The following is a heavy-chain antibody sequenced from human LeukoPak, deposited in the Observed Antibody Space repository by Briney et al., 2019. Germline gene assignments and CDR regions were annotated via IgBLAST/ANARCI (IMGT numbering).Heavy chain of an antibody. D-gene: IGHD2/OR15-2a*01. V-gene: IGHV3-23*01. CDR3: VKRPINSKPVDY. CDR2: VSGGGGST. CDR1: GFSFSNYA. J-gene: IGHJ4*02. Sequence: GGFLRLSCAASGFSFSNYAMSWVRQAPGKGLEWVSAVSGGGGSTYYADSVKGRFTISRDNSKNTLYLQMSSLRAEDTAVYYCVKRPINSKPVDYWGQGTLVTVSS.